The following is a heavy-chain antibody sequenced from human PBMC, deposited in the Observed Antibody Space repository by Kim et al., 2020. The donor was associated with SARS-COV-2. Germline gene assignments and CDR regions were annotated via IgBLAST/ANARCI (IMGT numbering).Heavy chain of an antibody. Sequence: GGSLRLSCAASGLTFSSYWMHWVRQVSGRGLVWVSGIDTEGSTTVYASSVKGRFTISRDNAKNMVYLQMNSLRAEDTDVYFCATSRTYDYWGQGTLVTVSS. V-gene: IGHV3-74*01. CDR2: IDTEGSTT. D-gene: IGHD2-2*01. CDR3: ATSRTYDY. J-gene: IGHJ4*02. CDR1: GLTFSSYW.